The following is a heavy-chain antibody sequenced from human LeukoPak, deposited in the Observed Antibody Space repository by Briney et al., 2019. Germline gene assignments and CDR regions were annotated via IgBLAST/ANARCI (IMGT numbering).Heavy chain of an antibody. CDR1: GFTFSSYA. CDR3: ARAETIAGSY. V-gene: IGHV3-23*01. CDR2: ISGSGGST. Sequence: GGSLRLSCAASGFTFSSYAMSWVRQAPGKGLEWVSAISGSGGSTYYADSVKGRFTISRDNSKNTLYLQMNSLRPEDTAVYYCARAETIAGSYWGQGTLITVSS. J-gene: IGHJ4*02. D-gene: IGHD2-15*01.